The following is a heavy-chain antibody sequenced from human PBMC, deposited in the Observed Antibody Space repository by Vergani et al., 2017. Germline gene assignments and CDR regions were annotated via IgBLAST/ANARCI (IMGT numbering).Heavy chain of an antibody. Sequence: EVQLVESGGGLVQPGGSLRLSCGASGFTFSSYAMTWVRLAPGKGLQWFSAISGSGGNTFYTDSVKGRFTISRDNSKDTLYLQMNSLGVEDTAIYYCAKARDPKCKGGNCYSYYYGLDLWGQGTTVTVSS. CDR3: AKARDPKCKGGNCYSYYYGLDL. J-gene: IGHJ6*02. D-gene: IGHD4-23*01. CDR2: ISGSGGNT. V-gene: IGHV3-23*04. CDR1: GFTFSSYA.